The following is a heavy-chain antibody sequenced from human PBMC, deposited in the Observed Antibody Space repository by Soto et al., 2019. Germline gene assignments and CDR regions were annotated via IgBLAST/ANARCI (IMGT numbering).Heavy chain of an antibody. V-gene: IGHV3-23*01. D-gene: IGHD5-12*01. J-gene: IGHJ4*02. CDR3: VKGLSGYDLFLHY. Sequence: GGSLRLSCAASGFTFSSYAMSWVRQAPGKGLEWVSAISGSGVGTYYADSVKGRFTVSRDNSKNTLDLQMNSLRAEDTAVYYCVKGLSGYDLFLHYWGQGTLVTVSS. CDR1: GFTFSSYA. CDR2: ISGSGVGT.